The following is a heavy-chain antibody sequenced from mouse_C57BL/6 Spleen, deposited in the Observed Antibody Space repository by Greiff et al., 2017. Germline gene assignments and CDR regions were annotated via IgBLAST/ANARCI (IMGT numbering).Heavy chain of an antibody. Sequence: EVQLQQSGAVLARPGASVKMSCKTSGYTFTSYWMHWVKQRPGQGLEWIGAIYPGNSDTSYNQKFKGKAKLTAVTSASTAYMELSSLTNEDAAVYYCTRIRDGAYWGQGTLVTVSA. V-gene: IGHV1-5*01. CDR2: IYPGNSDT. CDR1: GYTFTSYW. D-gene: IGHD3-3*01. J-gene: IGHJ3*01. CDR3: TRIRDGAY.